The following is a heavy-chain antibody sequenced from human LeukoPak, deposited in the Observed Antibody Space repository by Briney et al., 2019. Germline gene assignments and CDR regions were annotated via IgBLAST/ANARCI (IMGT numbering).Heavy chain of an antibody. Sequence: GGSLRLSCAASGFTFSSYAMSWVRQAPGKGLEGVSAISGSGGSTYYADSVKGRFTISRDNSKNTLYLQMNSLRAEDTAVYYCAKDHDYGSGNGDKEWGQGTLVAVSS. CDR2: ISGSGGST. J-gene: IGHJ4*02. CDR3: AKDHDYGSGNGDKE. CDR1: GFTFSSYA. V-gene: IGHV3-23*01. D-gene: IGHD3-10*01.